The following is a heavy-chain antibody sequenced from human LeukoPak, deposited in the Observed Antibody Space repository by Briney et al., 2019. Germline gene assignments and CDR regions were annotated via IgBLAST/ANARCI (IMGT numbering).Heavy chain of an antibody. CDR2: IIPILGIA. V-gene: IGHV1-69*04. CDR1: GGTFSSYA. Sequence: ASVKVSCKASGGTFSSYAISWVRQAPGQGLEWMGRIIPILGIANYAQKFQGRVTITADKSTSTAYMELSSLRSEDTAVYYCVSLGAADSFGGPGDYWGQGTLVTVSS. D-gene: IGHD3-3*01. J-gene: IGHJ4*02. CDR3: VSLGAADSFGGPGDY.